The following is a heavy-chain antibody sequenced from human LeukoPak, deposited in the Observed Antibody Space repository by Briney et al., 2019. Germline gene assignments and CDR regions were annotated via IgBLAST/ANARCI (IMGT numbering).Heavy chain of an antibody. Sequence: PGRSLRLPCAASGFTFSSYGMHLVRQAPGKGLEWVAVLWYDGSNKYYADSVKGRFTISRDNSKNTLYLQMNSLRVEDTAVYYCSRGIDGYDSIVDYWGQGTLVTVSS. CDR2: LWYDGSNK. V-gene: IGHV3-33*08. J-gene: IGHJ4*02. CDR1: GFTFSSYG. D-gene: IGHD5-24*01. CDR3: SRGIDGYDSIVDY.